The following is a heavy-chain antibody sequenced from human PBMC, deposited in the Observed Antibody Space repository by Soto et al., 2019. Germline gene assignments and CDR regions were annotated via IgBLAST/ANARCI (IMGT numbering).Heavy chain of an antibody. CDR2: IIPILGTA. V-gene: IGHV1-69*11. Sequence: VQLVQSGAEVRKPGSSVKVSCQVSGVTFSTSTITWVRQAPGQGLEWMGSIIPILGTAKSTQKFQGRVTITAGESASVAYRELSSLTSEDTAVYYCARAGFVSGWNEFSGMDVWGQGTTVTFSS. CDR3: ARAGFVSGWNEFSGMDV. J-gene: IGHJ6*02. CDR1: GVTFSTST. D-gene: IGHD6-19*01.